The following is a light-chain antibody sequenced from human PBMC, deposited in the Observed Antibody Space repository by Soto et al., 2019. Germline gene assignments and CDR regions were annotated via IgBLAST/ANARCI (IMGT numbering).Light chain of an antibody. V-gene: IGLV1-44*01. CDR2: DNN. J-gene: IGLJ2*01. CDR1: SSNIGSNT. Sequence: QTVVTQPPSASGTPGQRVTISCSGSSSNIGSNTVHWYQQLPGTAPKLLIYDNNQRPSGVTDRFSGSRSGTSASLAIGGLQSEDETDYYCAAWDDSLNGVLFGGGTKLTVL. CDR3: AAWDDSLNGVL.